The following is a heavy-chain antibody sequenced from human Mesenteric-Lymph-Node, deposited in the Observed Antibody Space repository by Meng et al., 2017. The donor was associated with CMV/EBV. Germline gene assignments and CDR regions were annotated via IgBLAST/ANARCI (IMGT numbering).Heavy chain of an antibody. Sequence: SETLSLTCTVSGGSISSDNYYWGWIRQPPGKGLEWIGSIYYSATTYYNPSLKSRVVISVYPSRNQFSLRLSSVTAADTAIYYCARDSLGDINWKVSHKFDPWGQGTLVTVSS. CDR2: IYYSATT. CDR3: ARDSLGDINWKVSHKFDP. D-gene: IGHD1-20*01. CDR1: GGSISSDNYY. V-gene: IGHV4-39*07. J-gene: IGHJ5*02.